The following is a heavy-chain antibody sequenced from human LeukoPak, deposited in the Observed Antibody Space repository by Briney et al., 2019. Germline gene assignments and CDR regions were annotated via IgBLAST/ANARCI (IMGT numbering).Heavy chain of an antibody. D-gene: IGHD5-18*01. CDR2: MWYDGSNK. Sequence: GGSLRLSCAASGFTFSSYAMHWVRQAPGKGLEWVAIMWYDGSNKYYTDSVKGRFTISRDNSKNTLYLQMNSLRVEDTAVYYCAREDTALVIAYWGQGTLVTVSS. J-gene: IGHJ4*02. CDR1: GFTFSSYA. V-gene: IGHV3-33*08. CDR3: AREDTALVIAY.